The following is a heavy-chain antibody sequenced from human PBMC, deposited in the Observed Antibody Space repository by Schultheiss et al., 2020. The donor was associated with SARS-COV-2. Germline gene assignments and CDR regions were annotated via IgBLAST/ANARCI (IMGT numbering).Heavy chain of an antibody. J-gene: IGHJ5*02. Sequence: SGPTLVKPTQTLTLTCTFSGFSLTTSGVGVGWIRQPPGKALEWLALIYWDDDKRYSPSLKSRLTITKDTSKNQVVLTMTNLDPVDTATYYCAHSEDYSNYAWFDPWGQGTLVTVSS. D-gene: IGHD4-11*01. CDR3: AHSEDYSNYAWFDP. CDR2: IYWDDDK. CDR1: GFSLTTSGVG. V-gene: IGHV2-5*02.